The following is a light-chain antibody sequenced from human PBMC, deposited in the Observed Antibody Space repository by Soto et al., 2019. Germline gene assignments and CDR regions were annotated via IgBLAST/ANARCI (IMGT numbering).Light chain of an antibody. Sequence: DIQMTQSPSTLSASVGERVTITCRASQSISTWLAWYQQKPGKAPKLLIYKASSLEGGVQSRFSGSVSGTEFTLTISRLQPDDFATYYCQQYNSYGTFGQGNRVEIK. V-gene: IGKV1-5*03. CDR3: QQYNSYGT. CDR2: KAS. CDR1: QSISTW. J-gene: IGKJ1*01.